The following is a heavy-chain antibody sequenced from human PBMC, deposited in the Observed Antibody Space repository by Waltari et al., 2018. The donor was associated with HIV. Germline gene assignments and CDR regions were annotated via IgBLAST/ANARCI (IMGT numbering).Heavy chain of an antibody. V-gene: IGHV3-23*01. CDR1: GFIFSSSA. Sequence: EVQLLESGGDLQQPGGSLRLSCAASGFIFSSSALSWVRQAPWRGLEWVSSINGGTTGTFYAYSVKGRFTISRDSSKNTLYLQMNSLRAEDTAVYYCAKDRSYDSSGYFDYWGEGTLVTVSS. CDR3: AKDRSYDSSGYFDY. J-gene: IGHJ4*02. D-gene: IGHD3-22*01. CDR2: INGGTTGT.